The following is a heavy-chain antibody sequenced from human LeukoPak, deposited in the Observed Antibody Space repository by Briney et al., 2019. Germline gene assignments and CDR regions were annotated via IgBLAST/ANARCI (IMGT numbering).Heavy chain of an antibody. CDR2: IYSGGST. J-gene: IGHJ6*02. D-gene: IGHD3-3*01. CDR1: GFTFSSYA. V-gene: IGHV3-53*01. Sequence: GGSLRLSCAASGFTFSSYAMSWVRQAPGKGLEWVSVIYSGGSTYYADSVKGRFTISRDNSKNTLYLQMNSLRAEDTAVYYCARVGTYYDFWSGYYAWDGMDVWGQGTTVTVSS. CDR3: ARVGTYYDFWSGYYAWDGMDV.